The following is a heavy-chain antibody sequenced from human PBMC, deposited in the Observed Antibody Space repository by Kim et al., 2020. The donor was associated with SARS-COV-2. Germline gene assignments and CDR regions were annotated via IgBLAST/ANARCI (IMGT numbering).Heavy chain of an antibody. Sequence: GGSLRLSCAASGFTFSSYSMNWVRQAPGKGLEWVSSISSSSSYIYYADSVKGRFTISRDNAKNSLYLQMNSLRAEDTAVYYCARDLRPLSIVATNPYYYGMDVWGQGTTVTVSS. CDR3: ARDLRPLSIVATNPYYYGMDV. D-gene: IGHD5-12*01. V-gene: IGHV3-21*01. CDR1: GFTFSSYS. J-gene: IGHJ6*02. CDR2: ISSSSSYI.